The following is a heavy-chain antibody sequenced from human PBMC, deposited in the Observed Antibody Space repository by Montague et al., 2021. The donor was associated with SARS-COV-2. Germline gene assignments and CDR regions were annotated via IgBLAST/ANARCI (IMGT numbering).Heavy chain of an antibody. CDR3: ARDRFDFGAARQGTIDL. CDR2: MHFTGKT. Sequence: SETLSLTCSVSGDSITNHYWSWIRQPAGKGLEWIGRMHFTGKTNFSPFFSSRLTMSADTSKNQFSLKLTSVTAADTAIYFCARDRFDFGAARQGTIDLWGQGTLVTVSS. V-gene: IGHV4-4*07. CDR1: GDSITNHY. J-gene: IGHJ5*02. D-gene: IGHD4/OR15-4a*01.